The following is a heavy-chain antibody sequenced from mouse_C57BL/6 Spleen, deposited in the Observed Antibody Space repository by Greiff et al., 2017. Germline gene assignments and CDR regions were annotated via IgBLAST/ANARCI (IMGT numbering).Heavy chain of an antibody. Sequence: QVQLQQSGPELVKPGASVKISCKASGYAFSSSWMNWVKQRPGKGLEWIGRIYPGDGDTNYNGKFKGKATLTADKSSSTAYMQLSSLTSEDSAVYFCADYGQAGFADWGQGTLVTVSA. J-gene: IGHJ3*01. CDR2: IYPGDGDT. D-gene: IGHD1-1*01. CDR3: ADYGQAGFAD. V-gene: IGHV1-82*01. CDR1: GYAFSSSW.